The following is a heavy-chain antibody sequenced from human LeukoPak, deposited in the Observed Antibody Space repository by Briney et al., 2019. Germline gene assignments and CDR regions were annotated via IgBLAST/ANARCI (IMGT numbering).Heavy chain of an antibody. D-gene: IGHD5-24*01. V-gene: IGHV3-7*01. J-gene: IGHJ4*02. Sequence: GGSLRLSCASSGFTFSTYWRSWVRQAPGKGLEWVANIKQDGSEKYYVDSVKGRFTISRDNAKNSLYLQMNSLRAEDTVVYYCANGDGFDYWGQGTLVTVSS. CDR3: ANGDGFDY. CDR2: IKQDGSEK. CDR1: GFTFSTYW.